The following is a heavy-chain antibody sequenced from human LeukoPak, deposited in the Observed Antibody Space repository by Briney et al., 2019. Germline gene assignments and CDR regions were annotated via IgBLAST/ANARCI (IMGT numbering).Heavy chain of an antibody. V-gene: IGHV3-7*01. Sequence: AGGSLRLSCAASGFTSSSHWMGRVRQAPGKGLEWVANIKPDGSEENYVDSVKGRFTISRDNAKNSLYLQMSSLRAEDTAVYYCMTGGHYSGTWGQGSLVTVSS. D-gene: IGHD3-3*01. J-gene: IGHJ5*02. CDR1: GFTSSSHW. CDR2: IKPDGSEE. CDR3: MTGGHYSGT.